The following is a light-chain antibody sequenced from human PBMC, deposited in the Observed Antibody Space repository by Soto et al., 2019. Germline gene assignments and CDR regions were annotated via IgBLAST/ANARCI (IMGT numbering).Light chain of an antibody. Sequence: QSVLTQPPSVSGAPGQRVTISCTGSFSNIGAGYDVHWYQQLPGTAPKLLIYGNSNRPSGVPDRFSGSNSGTSASLAITGLQAEDEADYYCQSYDSSLSGVVFGGGTKLTVL. CDR2: GNS. V-gene: IGLV1-40*01. CDR1: FSNIGAGYD. CDR3: QSYDSSLSGVV. J-gene: IGLJ2*01.